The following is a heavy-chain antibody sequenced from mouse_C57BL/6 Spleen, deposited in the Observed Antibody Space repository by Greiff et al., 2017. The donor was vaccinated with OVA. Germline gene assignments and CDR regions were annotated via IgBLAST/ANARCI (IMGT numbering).Heavy chain of an antibody. D-gene: IGHD1-1*01. CDR1: GYTFTEYT. J-gene: IGHJ2*01. V-gene: IGHV1-62-2*01. CDR2: FYPGSGSI. CDR3: ARHEGSDYYGSDYFDY. Sequence: VKLVESGAELVKPGASVKLSCKASGYTFTEYTIHWVKQRSGQGLEWIGWFYPGSGSIKYNEKFKDKATLTADKSSSTVYMELSRLTSEDSAVYFCARHEGSDYYGSDYFDYWGQGTTLTVSS.